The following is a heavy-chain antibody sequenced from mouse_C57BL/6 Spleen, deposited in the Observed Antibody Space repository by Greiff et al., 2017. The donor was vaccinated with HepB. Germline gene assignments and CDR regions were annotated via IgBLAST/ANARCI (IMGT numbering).Heavy chain of an antibody. D-gene: IGHD1-1*01. V-gene: IGHV1-52*01. Sequence: QVQLQQPGAELVRPGSSVKLSCKASGYTFTSYWMHWVKQRPIQGLEWIGNINPSDSETHYNQKFKDKATLTVDKSSSTAYMKLSSLTSEDSAVYYCARYYYGSSYDWYFDVWGTGTTVTVSS. CDR3: ARYYYGSSYDWYFDV. CDR1: GYTFTSYW. J-gene: IGHJ1*03. CDR2: INPSDSET.